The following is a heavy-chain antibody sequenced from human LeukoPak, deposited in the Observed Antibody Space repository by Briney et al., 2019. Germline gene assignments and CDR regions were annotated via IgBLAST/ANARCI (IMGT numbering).Heavy chain of an antibody. CDR1: GYTFTSYY. CDR2: INPNSGGT. J-gene: IGHJ4*02. CDR3: ARALGPYSSSTPLDY. V-gene: IGHV1-2*02. D-gene: IGHD6-6*01. Sequence: GASVKVSCKASGYTFTSYYMHWVRQAPRQGLEWMGWINPNSGGTNYAQKFQGRVTVTRDTPISTAYMELSRLRSDDTAVYYCARALGPYSSSTPLDYWGQGTLVTVSS.